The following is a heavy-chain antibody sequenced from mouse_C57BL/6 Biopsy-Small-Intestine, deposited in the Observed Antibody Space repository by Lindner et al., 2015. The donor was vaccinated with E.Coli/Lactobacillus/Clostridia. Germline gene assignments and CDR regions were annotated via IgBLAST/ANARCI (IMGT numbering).Heavy chain of an antibody. Sequence: VQLQESGGGLVKPGGSLKLSCAASGFTFSSYAMSWVRQTPEKRLEWVATISDGGSYTYYPDNVKGRFTISRDNAKNTLFLQMTSLRSEDTAMYYCARRGYAMDYWGQGTSVTVSS. V-gene: IGHV5-4*01. CDR3: ARRGYAMDY. J-gene: IGHJ4*01. CDR1: GFTFSSYA. CDR2: ISDGGSYT.